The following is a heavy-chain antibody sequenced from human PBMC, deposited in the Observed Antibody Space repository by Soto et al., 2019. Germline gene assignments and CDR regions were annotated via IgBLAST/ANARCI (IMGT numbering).Heavy chain of an antibody. CDR1: GYTFTSYA. Sequence: ASVKVSCTASGYTFTSYAMHWVRQAPGQRLEWMGWINAGNGNTKYSQKFQGRVTMTTDTSTSTAYMELRSLRSDDTAVYYCARGVGSGSYYNQYNWFDPWGQGTLVTVSS. CDR2: INAGNGNT. V-gene: IGHV1-3*01. D-gene: IGHD3-10*01. CDR3: ARGVGSGSYYNQYNWFDP. J-gene: IGHJ5*02.